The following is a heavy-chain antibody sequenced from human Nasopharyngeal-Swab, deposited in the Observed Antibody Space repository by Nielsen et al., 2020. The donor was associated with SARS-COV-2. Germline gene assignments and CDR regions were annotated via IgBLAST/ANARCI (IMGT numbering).Heavy chain of an antibody. CDR3: ARDVGGRDNY. J-gene: IGHJ4*02. V-gene: IGHV3-74*01. CDR1: GFTFSTYW. D-gene: IGHD2-15*01. CDR2: IDTDGTIT. Sequence: SLKISYAASGFTFSTYWMHWVRQPPGKGLLWVSRIDTDGTITDYADSVKGRFTISRDNAKNTLYLQMNSLRAEDTAVYYCARDVGGRDNYWGQGALVTVSS.